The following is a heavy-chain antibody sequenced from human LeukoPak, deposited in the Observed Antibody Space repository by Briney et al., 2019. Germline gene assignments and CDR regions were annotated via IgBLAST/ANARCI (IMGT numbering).Heavy chain of an antibody. CDR3: SKLLYYYDSSQPY. J-gene: IGHJ4*02. CDR2: ISYDGSNK. D-gene: IGHD3-22*01. CDR1: GFTFSNYG. Sequence: GGSLRLSCAASGFTFSNYGMHWVRQAPGKGLEWVAVISYDGSNKYYADSVKGRFAISRDNSKNTLYLQMNSLRSEDTAVYSCSKLLYYYDSSQPYWGQGTLVTVSS. V-gene: IGHV3-30*18.